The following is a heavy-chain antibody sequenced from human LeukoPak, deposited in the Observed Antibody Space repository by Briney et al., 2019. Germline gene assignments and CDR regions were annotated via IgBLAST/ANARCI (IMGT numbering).Heavy chain of an antibody. V-gene: IGHV3-20*04. Sequence: GGSLRLSCAASGFTFDDYGLSWVRQAPGKGLEWVSGINWNGGSTGYADSVKGRFTISRDNAKNSLYLQMNSLRAGDTALYYCAKDWFLFGGLTLFDYWGQGTLVTVSS. D-gene: IGHD3-16*01. J-gene: IGHJ4*02. CDR2: INWNGGST. CDR3: AKDWFLFGGLTLFDY. CDR1: GFTFDDYG.